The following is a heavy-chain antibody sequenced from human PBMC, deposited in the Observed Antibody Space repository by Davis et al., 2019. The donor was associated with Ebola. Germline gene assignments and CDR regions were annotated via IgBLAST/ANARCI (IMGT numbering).Heavy chain of an antibody. CDR2: INPSGNT. CDR1: GGSFSGYY. V-gene: IGHV4-34*01. Sequence: PSETLSLTCAVYGGSFSGYYWSWIRQPPGKGLEWIGEINPSGNTNSNPSLKTRVTISVDTSKNQFSLKLASVTAADTAVYYCARRVSVVVTGIQNWYFDFWGRGTLVTVSS. J-gene: IGHJ2*01. CDR3: ARRVSVVVTGIQNWYFDF. D-gene: IGHD2-21*02.